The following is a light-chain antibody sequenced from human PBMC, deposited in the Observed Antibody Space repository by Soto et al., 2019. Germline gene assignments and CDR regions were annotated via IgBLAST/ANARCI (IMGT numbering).Light chain of an antibody. CDR2: EVS. V-gene: IGLV2-14*01. J-gene: IGLJ1*01. Sequence: QSALTQPASVSGSPGQSITISCTGSSCDVANYDYVSWYQHHPGKAPKLMIYEVSNRPSGVSNRFSGSKSGNTASLTISGLQAEDEADYYCTSYTSDNTHVFGTGTKVTVL. CDR3: TSYTSDNTHV. CDR1: SCDVANYDY.